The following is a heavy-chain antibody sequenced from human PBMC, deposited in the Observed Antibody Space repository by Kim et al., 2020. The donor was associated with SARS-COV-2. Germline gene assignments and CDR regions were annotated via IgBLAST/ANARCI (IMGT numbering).Heavy chain of an antibody. V-gene: IGHV1-3*01. Sequence: ASVKVSCKTSGHFFTRDSIHWVRQAPGQGLEWMGGIDCGNGNTIYSQKFQGRVTFTTDTSASTAYMELSFLRSEDSAVYYCLGGFYFDYWGQATLFTVSS. CDR2: IDCGNGNT. J-gene: IGHJ4*02. D-gene: IGHD3-16*01. CDR1: GHFFTRDS. CDR3: LGGFYFDY.